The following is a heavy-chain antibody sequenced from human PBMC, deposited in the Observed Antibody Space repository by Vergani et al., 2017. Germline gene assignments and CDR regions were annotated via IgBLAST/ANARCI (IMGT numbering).Heavy chain of an antibody. CDR1: GASVNRATYY. D-gene: IGHD2-21*01. CDR2: IYHSGGT. J-gene: IGHJ4*02. CDR3: ASTFCGGECYYDH. V-gene: IGHV4-61*01. Sequence: QVQLQESGPGLVKPSETLSLTCTASGASVNRATYYWSWIRQTPGTGLEWIRFIYHSGGTSSSPSLKSRVTISLDTSKNQSSLKVAAVTAADTAMYCCASTFCGGECYYDHWGQGTLVTVSS.